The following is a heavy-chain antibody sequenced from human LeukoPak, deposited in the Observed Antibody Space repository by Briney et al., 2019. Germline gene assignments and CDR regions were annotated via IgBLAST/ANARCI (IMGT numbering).Heavy chain of an antibody. J-gene: IGHJ4*02. CDR3: ARVDVSRDGYHFDY. V-gene: IGHV4-59*01. D-gene: IGHD5-24*01. CDR2: IHYSGRT. Sequence: SETLSLTYTVSGGSLRSYYWSWIRQPPGKGLEWIGYIHYSGRTNYNPSLKSRVTISADTSKNQVSLKLSSVTAADTAVYYCARVDVSRDGYHFDYWGQGTLVTVSS. CDR1: GGSLRSYY.